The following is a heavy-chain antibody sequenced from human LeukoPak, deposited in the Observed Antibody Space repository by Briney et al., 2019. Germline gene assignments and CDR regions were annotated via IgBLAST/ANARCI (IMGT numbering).Heavy chain of an antibody. J-gene: IGHJ4*02. V-gene: IGHV3-53*01. D-gene: IGHD2/OR15-2a*01. CDR2: IYSGGST. CDR3: ATSGLSRFGF. Sequence: GSLRLSCAASEFSVGSNYMTWVRQAPGKGLEWVSLIYSGGSTYYADSVKGRFTISRDNSKNTLYLQMNSLRAEDTAVYFCATSGLSRFGFWGQGTLVTVSS. CDR1: EFSVGSNY.